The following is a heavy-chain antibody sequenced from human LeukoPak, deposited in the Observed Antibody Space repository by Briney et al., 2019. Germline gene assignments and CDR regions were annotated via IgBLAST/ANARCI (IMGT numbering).Heavy chain of an antibody. V-gene: IGHV4-39*01. J-gene: IGHJ4*02. CDR2: IYYSGST. CDR3: ARHEVGYQLLPYYFDY. D-gene: IGHD2-2*01. Sequence: SETLSLTCTVSGGSISSSSYYWGWIRQPPGKGLEWFGSIYYSGSTYYNPSLKSRVTISVDTSKNQFSLKLSSVTTADTAVYYCARHEVGYQLLPYYFDYWGQGTLVTVSS. CDR1: GGSISSSSYY.